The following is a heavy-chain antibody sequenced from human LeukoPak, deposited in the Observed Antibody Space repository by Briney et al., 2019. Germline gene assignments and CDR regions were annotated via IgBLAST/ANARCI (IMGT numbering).Heavy chain of an antibody. V-gene: IGHV3-53*01. J-gene: IGHJ4*02. CDR2: IYSGGST. CDR3: ARGSGFGEDYFDY. CDR1: GFTFSSNW. D-gene: IGHD3-10*01. Sequence: GGSLRLSCAASGFTFSSNWMSWVRQAPGKGLEWVSVIYSGGSTYYADSVKGRFTISRDNSKNTLYLQMNSLRAEDTAVYYCARGSGFGEDYFDYWGQGTLVTVSS.